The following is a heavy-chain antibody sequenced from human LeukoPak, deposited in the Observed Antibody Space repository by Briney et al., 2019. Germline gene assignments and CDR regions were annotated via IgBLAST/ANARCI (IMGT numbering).Heavy chain of an antibody. CDR1: GYTFTGYY. CDR3: ERDYPKGSSWCGGLKGTDY. V-gene: IGHV1-2*02. D-gene: IGHD6-13*01. CDR2: INPNSGGT. Sequence: ASVKVSFKASGYTFTGYYMHWVRQAPGQGLEWMGWINPNSGGTNYVQKFQGRVTMTRDTSISTAYMELIRLRSDDTAVYYCERDYPKGSSWCGGLKGTDYWGQGTLVTVSS. J-gene: IGHJ4*02.